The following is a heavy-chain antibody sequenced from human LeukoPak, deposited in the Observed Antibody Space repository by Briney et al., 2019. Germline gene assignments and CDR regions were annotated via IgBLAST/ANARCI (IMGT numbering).Heavy chain of an antibody. V-gene: IGHV3-53*01. Sequence: GGSLRLSCAASGFTVSSNYMSWVRQALGKGLEWVSVIYSGGSTYYADSVKGRFTISRDNSKNTLYLQMNSLRAEDTAVYYCAREGSGSYPFDYWGQGTLVTVSS. CDR2: IYSGGST. CDR3: AREGSGSYPFDY. CDR1: GFTVSSNY. D-gene: IGHD3-10*01. J-gene: IGHJ4*02.